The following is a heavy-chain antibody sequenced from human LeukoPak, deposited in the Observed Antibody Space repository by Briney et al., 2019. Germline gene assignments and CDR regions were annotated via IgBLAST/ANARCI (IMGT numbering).Heavy chain of an antibody. V-gene: IGHV1-8*01. CDR3: ARTYYDILTGYYTELDY. Sequence: AASVKVSCTASGYTFTSYDINWVRQAPGQGLEWVGWMNPNSGNTGYAQKFQGRVTMTRNTSISTAYMELSSLRSEDTAVYYCARTYYDILTGYYTELDYWGQGTLVTVSS. CDR2: MNPNSGNT. J-gene: IGHJ4*02. D-gene: IGHD3-9*01. CDR1: GYTFTSYD.